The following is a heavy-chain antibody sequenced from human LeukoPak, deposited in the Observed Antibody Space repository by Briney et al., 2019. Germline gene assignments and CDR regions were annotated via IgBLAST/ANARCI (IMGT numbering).Heavy chain of an antibody. V-gene: IGHV1-69*05. J-gene: IGHJ4*02. CDR1: GGTFSSYA. CDR3: ARGIAVADVYYFDY. CDR2: IIPIFGTA. Sequence: GSSVKVSCKASGGTFSSYAISWVRQAPGQGLEWMGGIIPIFGTANYAQKLQGRVTMTTDTSTSTAYMELRSLRSDDTAVYYCARGIAVADVYYFDYWGQGTLVTVSS. D-gene: IGHD6-19*01.